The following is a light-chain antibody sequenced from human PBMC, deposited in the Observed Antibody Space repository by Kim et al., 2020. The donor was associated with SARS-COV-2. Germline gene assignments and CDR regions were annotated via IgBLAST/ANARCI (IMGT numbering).Light chain of an antibody. J-gene: IGLJ2*01. V-gene: IGLV3-9*01. CDR1: NIGNRN. CDR3: QVWDTRTAV. Sequence: SYELTQPLSVSVALGQTARITCGGNNIGNRNVHWYQLKPGQAPVLVIYRDANRPSGIPERFSGSNSGNTATLTISRAQAGDEADYFCQVWDTRTAVFGGGTQLTVL. CDR2: RDA.